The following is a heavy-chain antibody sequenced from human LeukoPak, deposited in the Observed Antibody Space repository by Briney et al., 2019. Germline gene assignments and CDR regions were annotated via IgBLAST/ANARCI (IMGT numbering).Heavy chain of an antibody. V-gene: IGHV4-4*07. Sequence: SETLSLTCTVSGGSISSYYWSWIRQPAGKGLEWIGRIYTSGSTNYNPSLKSRVTISVDTSKNQFSLKLSSVTAADTAVYYCARDAPAPALWFGELLFRSDWFDPWGQGTLVTVSS. CDR3: ARDAPAPALWFGELLFRSDWFDP. CDR1: GGSISSYY. D-gene: IGHD3-10*01. J-gene: IGHJ5*02. CDR2: IYTSGST.